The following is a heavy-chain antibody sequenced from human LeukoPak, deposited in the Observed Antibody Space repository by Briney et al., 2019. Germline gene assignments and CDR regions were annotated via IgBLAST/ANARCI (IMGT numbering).Heavy chain of an antibody. CDR2: ISYDGSNK. J-gene: IGHJ4*02. Sequence: GGSLRLSCAASGFTFSSYAMHWVRQAPGKGLEWVAVISYDGSNKYYADSVKGRFTISRDNSKNTLYLQMNSLRAEDTAVYYCARNLRPVVPAVACDYWGQGTLVTVSS. D-gene: IGHD2-2*01. CDR1: GFTFSSYA. V-gene: IGHV3-30-3*01. CDR3: ARNLRPVVPAVACDY.